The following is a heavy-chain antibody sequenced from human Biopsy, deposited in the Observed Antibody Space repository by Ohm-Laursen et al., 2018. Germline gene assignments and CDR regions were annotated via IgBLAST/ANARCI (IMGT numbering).Heavy chain of an antibody. CDR2: IYSGGNT. CDR3: ARGRRTSGWPYFDN. CDR1: GDSLTSGPAN. V-gene: IGHV4-61*01. D-gene: IGHD6-19*01. Sequence: GTLSLTCTVSGDSLTSGPANWSWIRQSPGQGLEYIGFIYSGGNTNYNPSLKNRVTMSVDTSKNQFYLKLYSVTAADTAVYYCARGRRTSGWPYFDNWGQGALVIVSP. J-gene: IGHJ4*02.